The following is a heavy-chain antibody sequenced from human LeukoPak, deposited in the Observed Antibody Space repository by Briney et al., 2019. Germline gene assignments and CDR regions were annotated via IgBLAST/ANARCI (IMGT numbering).Heavy chain of an antibody. Sequence: PGGSLRLSCAASGFTFSSYAMHWVRQAPGKGLEWVTVVSFDGSNKYYADPVKGRFIISRDNSKNTLYLQMNNLRAEDTAAYYCAKGSFWGQGTLVTVSS. CDR3: AKGSF. V-gene: IGHV3-30*04. D-gene: IGHD3-10*01. J-gene: IGHJ4*02. CDR2: VSFDGSNK. CDR1: GFTFSSYA.